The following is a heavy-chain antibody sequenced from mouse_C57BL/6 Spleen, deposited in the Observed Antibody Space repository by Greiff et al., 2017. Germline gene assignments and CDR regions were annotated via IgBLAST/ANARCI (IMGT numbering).Heavy chain of an antibody. CDR1: GYTFTSYW. CDR2: INPSNGGT. Sequence: QVQLQQPGTELVKPGASVKLSCKASGYTFTSYWMHWVKQRPGQGLEWIGNINPSNGGTNYNEKFKSKATLTVDKSSSTAYMQLSSLTTEDSAVYYCARSYYGSSYWYFDVWGTGTTVTVSS. V-gene: IGHV1-53*01. D-gene: IGHD1-1*01. CDR3: ARSYYGSSYWYFDV. J-gene: IGHJ1*03.